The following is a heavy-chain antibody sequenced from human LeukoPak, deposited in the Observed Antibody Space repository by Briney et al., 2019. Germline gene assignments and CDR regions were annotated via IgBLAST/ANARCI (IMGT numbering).Heavy chain of an antibody. V-gene: IGHV1-18*01. J-gene: IGHJ3*02. CDR2: ISAYNGNT. D-gene: IGHD2-15*01. CDR1: GYTFTSYG. CDR3: ARDIVVVVAATPFGMEAFDI. Sequence: ASVKVSCKASGYTFTSYGISWVRQAPGQGLEWMGWISAYNGNTNYAQKLQGRVTMTTDTSTSTAYMELRSLRSDDTAVYYCARDIVVVVAATPFGMEAFDIWGQGTMDTVSS.